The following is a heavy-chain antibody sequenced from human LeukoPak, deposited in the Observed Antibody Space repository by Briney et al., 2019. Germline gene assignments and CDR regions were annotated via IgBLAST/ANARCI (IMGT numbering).Heavy chain of an antibody. J-gene: IGHJ5*02. CDR3: ARVPTVTNWFDP. V-gene: IGHV1-3*01. D-gene: IGHD4-17*01. CDR2: INAGNGNT. CDR1: EYTFTSYA. Sequence: ASVKVSCKASEYTFTSYAMHWVRQAPGQRLEWMGWINAGNGNTKYSQKFQGRVTITRDTSASTAYMELSSLRSEDTAVYYCARVPTVTNWFDPWGQGTLVTVSS.